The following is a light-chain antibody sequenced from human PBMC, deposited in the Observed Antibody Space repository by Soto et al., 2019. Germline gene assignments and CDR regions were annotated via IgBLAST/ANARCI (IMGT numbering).Light chain of an antibody. V-gene: IGLV1-47*01. Sequence: QSVLTQPPSASGTPGKRVTISCSGSSSKIGNNYVYWYQQFPGTAPKLLIYRNTQRPSGVPDRFSGSKSGTSASLAISGLRSEDEADYYCAAWDDSLSGVVFGGGTKLTVL. CDR1: SSKIGNNY. J-gene: IGLJ2*01. CDR2: RNT. CDR3: AAWDDSLSGVV.